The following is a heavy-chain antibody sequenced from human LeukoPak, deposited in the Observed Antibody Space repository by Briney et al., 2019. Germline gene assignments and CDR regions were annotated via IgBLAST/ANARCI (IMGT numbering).Heavy chain of an antibody. Sequence: QTGGSLRLSCSASEFTFSRYAMHWVRQAPGKGLEYVSGISSNEDSVKGRFTISRGNSKNTLYLQMSSLRAEDTAVYYCVKGGGNSRPYFFDYWGQGTLITVSS. CDR1: EFTFSRYA. D-gene: IGHD4-23*01. V-gene: IGHV3-NL1*01. CDR2: ISSNE. J-gene: IGHJ4*02. CDR3: VKGGGNSRPYFFDY.